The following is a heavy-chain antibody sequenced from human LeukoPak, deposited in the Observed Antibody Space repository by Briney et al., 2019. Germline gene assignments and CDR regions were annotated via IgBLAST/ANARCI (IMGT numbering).Heavy chain of an antibody. CDR1: GGTFSSYA. J-gene: IGHJ6*03. Sequence: ASVKVSCKASGGTFSSYAISWVRQAPGQGLEWMGGIIPIFGTANYAQKFQGRVTITADKSTSTAYMELSSLGSEDTAVYYCASLAKYFYYYYMDVWGKGTTVTVSS. V-gene: IGHV1-69*06. CDR3: ASLAKYFYYYYMDV. CDR2: IIPIFGTA.